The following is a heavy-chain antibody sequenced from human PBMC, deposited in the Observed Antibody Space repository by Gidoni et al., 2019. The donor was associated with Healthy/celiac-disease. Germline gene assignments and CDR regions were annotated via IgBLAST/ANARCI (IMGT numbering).Heavy chain of an antibody. J-gene: IGHJ4*02. D-gene: IGHD3-3*01. V-gene: IGHV4-30-2*01. Sequence: QLQLQESGPGLVKPSQTLSLTCAVSGGPISSGGYSWSWIRQPPGKGLEWIGYIYHSGRTYYNPSLKSRVTISVDRSKNQFSLKLSSVTAADTAVYYCASLRRALYDFWSGYLDYWGQGTLVTVSS. CDR2: IYHSGRT. CDR3: ASLRRALYDFWSGYLDY. CDR1: GGPISSGGYS.